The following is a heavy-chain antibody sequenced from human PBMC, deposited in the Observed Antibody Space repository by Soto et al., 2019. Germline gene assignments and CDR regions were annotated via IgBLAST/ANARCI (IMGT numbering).Heavy chain of an antibody. CDR2: ISHSGSTT. J-gene: IGHJ6*02. CDR1: GFTLSEDY. Sequence: SAGSLRLSCSASGFTLSEDYMSWVRQVPGKGLEWVSYISHSGSTTDYADSVKGRFTISRDNVNNSLFLQMNSLRADDTAVYYCARDFGMDVWGHGITVTVSS. V-gene: IGHV3-11*01. CDR3: ARDFGMDV.